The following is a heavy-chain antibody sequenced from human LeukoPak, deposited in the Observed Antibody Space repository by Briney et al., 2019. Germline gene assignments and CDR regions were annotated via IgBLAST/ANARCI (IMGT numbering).Heavy chain of an antibody. Sequence: GGSLRLSCAASGFTFYNYAMSWVRQAPEKGLEWVSTISGSGGNTYYADSVKGRFTISRDNSENTLYLQMNSLRAEDTAVYYCAKPLGYCTGGVCYSNYFDPWGQGTLVTVSS. CDR3: AKPLGYCTGGVCYSNYFDP. CDR2: ISGSGGNT. CDR1: GFTFYNYA. V-gene: IGHV3-23*01. J-gene: IGHJ5*02. D-gene: IGHD2-8*02.